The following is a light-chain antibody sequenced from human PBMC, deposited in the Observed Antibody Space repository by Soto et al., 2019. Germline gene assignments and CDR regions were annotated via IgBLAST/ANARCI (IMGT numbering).Light chain of an antibody. V-gene: IGLV2-14*03. J-gene: IGLJ1*01. CDR2: DVS. Sequence: QSVLTHPASVSGSPGQSVTISCAGTSSDVGGYNFVSWYQQHPGKAPQLMIYDVSSRPSGVSNRFSGSKSGNTASLTISGLQAEDEADYYCSSYTNSYTYVFGTGTKVTVL. CDR3: SSYTNSYTYV. CDR1: SSDVGGYNF.